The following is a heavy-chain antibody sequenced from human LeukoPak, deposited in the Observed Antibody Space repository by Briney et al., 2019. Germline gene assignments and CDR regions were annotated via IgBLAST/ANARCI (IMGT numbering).Heavy chain of an antibody. D-gene: IGHD4-23*01. V-gene: IGHV3-48*04. Sequence: GGSLRLSCAASGFSISDCRMAWVRQAPGKGLEWVSYISGSSRTMYYADTVKGRFTISRDNVKKSLYLQMNSLRAEDTAVYYCARDLGLYDYGGNIDYWGQGTLVTVSS. J-gene: IGHJ4*02. CDR2: ISGSSRTM. CDR3: ARDLGLYDYGGNIDY. CDR1: GFSISDCR.